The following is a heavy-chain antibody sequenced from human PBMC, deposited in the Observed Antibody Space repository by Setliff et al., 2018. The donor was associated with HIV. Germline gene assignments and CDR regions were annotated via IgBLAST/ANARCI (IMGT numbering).Heavy chain of an antibody. V-gene: IGHV1-3*03. J-gene: IGHJ6*03. CDR1: GYTFRTYG. CDR2: INTANGNT. CDR3: ARGPLFGDQYYPYHYMDV. Sequence: ASVKVSCKASGYTFRTYGIHWMRQAPGQRLEYLGWINTANGNTKYSQDLQGRVSITSDTSASTSYMELISLRSQDMAVYYCARGPLFGDQYYPYHYMDVWGKGTTVTVSS. D-gene: IGHD3-3*01.